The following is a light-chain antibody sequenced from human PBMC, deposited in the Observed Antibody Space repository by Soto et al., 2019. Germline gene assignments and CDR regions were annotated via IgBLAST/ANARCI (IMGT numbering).Light chain of an antibody. V-gene: IGKV2D-29*01. J-gene: IGKJ4*01. CDR1: QTLLHSNGKSY. Sequence: EIVMTQTPLSLSVTPGQSASISCRSSQTLLHSNGKSYLYWYLQKAGQAPQLLIYEVSKRFSGVPARFSGSGAGTDFTLKISRVEAEDVGVYYCVQSLHLPCTFGGGTKVEIK. CDR3: VQSLHLPCT. CDR2: EVS.